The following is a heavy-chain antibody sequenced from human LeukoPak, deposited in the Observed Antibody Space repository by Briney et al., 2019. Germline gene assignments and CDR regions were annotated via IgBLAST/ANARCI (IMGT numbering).Heavy chain of an antibody. CDR2: IYYSGST. V-gene: IGHV4-39*01. CDR1: GGSISSSSYY. J-gene: IGHJ4*02. D-gene: IGHD6-19*01. Sequence: TSETLSLTCTVSGGSISSSSYYWGWIRQPPGKGLEWIGSIYYSGSTYYNPSLKSRVTISVDTSKNQFSLKLSSVTAADTAVYYCARLLTGYSSGWYQPKESLLFDYWGRGTLVTVSS. CDR3: ARLLTGYSSGWYQPKESLLFDY.